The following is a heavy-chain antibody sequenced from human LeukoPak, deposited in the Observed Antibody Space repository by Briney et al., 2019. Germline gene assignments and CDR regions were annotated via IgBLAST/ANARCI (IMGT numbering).Heavy chain of an antibody. CDR3: ARYYYDSSGYLYYYMDV. V-gene: IGHV3-11*04. CDR2: ISSSGSTI. CDR1: GFTFSDYY. D-gene: IGHD3-22*01. J-gene: IGHJ6*03. Sequence: SGGSLRLSCAASGFTFSDYYMSWNRQAPGKGLEWVSYISSSGSTIYYADSVKGRFTISRDNAKNSLYLQMNSLRAEDTAVYYCARYYYDSSGYLYYYMDVWGKGTTVTVSS.